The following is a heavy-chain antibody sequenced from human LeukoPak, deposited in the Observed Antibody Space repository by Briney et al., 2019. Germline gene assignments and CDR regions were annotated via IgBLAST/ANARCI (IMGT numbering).Heavy chain of an antibody. CDR1: GYTFTSYY. D-gene: IGHD1-26*01. CDR2: ISAYNGNT. J-gene: IGHJ1*01. Sequence: GASVKVSCKASGYTFTSYYMHWVRQAPGQGLEWMGWISAYNGNTNYAQKLQGRVTMTTDTSTSTAYMELRSLRSDDTAVYYCARVERELLTLQHWGQGTLVTVSS. V-gene: IGHV1-18*04. CDR3: ARVERELLTLQH.